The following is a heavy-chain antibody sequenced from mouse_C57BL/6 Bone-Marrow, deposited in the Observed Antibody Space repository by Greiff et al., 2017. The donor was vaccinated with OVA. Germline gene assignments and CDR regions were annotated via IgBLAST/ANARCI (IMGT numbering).Heavy chain of an antibody. CDR3: ARGGTRPFAY. CDR2: INPSTGGT. CDR1: GYSFTGYY. Sequence: VHVKQSGPELVKPGASVKISCKASGYSFTGYYMNWVKQSPEKSLEWIGEINPSTGGTTYNQKFKAKATLTVDKSSSTAYMQLKSLTSEDSAVYYCARGGTRPFAYWGQGTLVTVSA. V-gene: IGHV1-42*01. J-gene: IGHJ3*01. D-gene: IGHD4-1*01.